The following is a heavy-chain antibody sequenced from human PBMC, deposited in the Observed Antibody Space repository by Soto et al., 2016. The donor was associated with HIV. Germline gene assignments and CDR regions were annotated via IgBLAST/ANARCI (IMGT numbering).Heavy chain of an antibody. V-gene: IGHV4-34*01. CDR3: AREGDFLYSFDY. D-gene: IGHD3-16*01. Sequence: QVQLQQWGAGLLKPSETLSLTCAVYGGSFSGYYWSWIRQSPGKGLQWIGEINHSGSTKYNPSLKSRVTISVDTSKNQFSLKLTSVTAADTAVYYCAREGDFLYSFDYWGREPWSPSPQ. CDR1: GGSFSGYY. J-gene: IGHJ4*02. CDR2: INHSGST.